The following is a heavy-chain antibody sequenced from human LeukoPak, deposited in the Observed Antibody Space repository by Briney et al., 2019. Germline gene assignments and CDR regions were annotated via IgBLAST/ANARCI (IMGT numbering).Heavy chain of an antibody. D-gene: IGHD3-22*01. CDR3: AKVCDSSGYYSYRTYYYFDY. CDR2: ISGSGGST. Sequence: GGSLRLSCAASGFTFSSYWMSWVRQAPGKGLEWVSAISGSGGSTYYADSVKGRFTISRDNSKNTLYLQMNSLRAEDTAVYYCAKVCDSSGYYSYRTYYYFDYWGQGTLVTVSS. CDR1: GFTFSSYW. V-gene: IGHV3-23*01. J-gene: IGHJ4*02.